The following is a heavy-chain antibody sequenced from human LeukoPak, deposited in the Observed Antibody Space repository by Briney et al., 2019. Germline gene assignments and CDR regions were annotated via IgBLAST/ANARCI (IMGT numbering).Heavy chain of an antibody. CDR2: IYYSGST. CDR3: AREGGSYDSSGYYSLYYYFDY. Sequence: SETLSLTCTVSGGPISSSSYYWGWIRQPPGTGLEWIGSIYYSGSTYYNPSLKSRVTISVDTSKNQFSLKLSSVTAADTAVYYCAREGGSYDSSGYYSLYYYFDYWGQGTLVTVSS. CDR1: GGPISSSSYY. D-gene: IGHD3-22*01. V-gene: IGHV4-39*07. J-gene: IGHJ4*02.